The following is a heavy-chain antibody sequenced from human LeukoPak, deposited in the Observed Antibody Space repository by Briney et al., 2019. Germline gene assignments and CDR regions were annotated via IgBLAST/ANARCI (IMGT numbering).Heavy chain of an antibody. D-gene: IGHD5-12*01. Sequence: GGSLRLSCAVSGFTVSNNYMSWVRQAPGKGLEWVSVIYSGGNTYYADSVRGRFTTSRDNSKNTLYLQMNSLRVEDTAVYYCAGDRAGGYDVFDYWGQGTLVTVSS. V-gene: IGHV3-53*01. CDR2: IYSGGNT. J-gene: IGHJ4*02. CDR1: GFTVSNNY. CDR3: AGDRAGGYDVFDY.